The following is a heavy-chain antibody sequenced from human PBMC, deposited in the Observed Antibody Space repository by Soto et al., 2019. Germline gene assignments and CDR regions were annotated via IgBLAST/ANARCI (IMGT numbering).Heavy chain of an antibody. Sequence: GGSLRLSCAASGFTFSSYAMSWVRQAPGKGLEWVSSISGSGGGTYYADSVKGRFTFSRNNSKNTLYLQMNSLRAEDTTVYYCAKFGMATTKRSPPYYIDYWGQGALVTVSS. J-gene: IGHJ4*02. CDR1: GFTFSSYA. CDR3: AKFGMATTKRSPPYYIDY. V-gene: IGHV3-23*01. D-gene: IGHD1-1*01. CDR2: ISGSGGGT.